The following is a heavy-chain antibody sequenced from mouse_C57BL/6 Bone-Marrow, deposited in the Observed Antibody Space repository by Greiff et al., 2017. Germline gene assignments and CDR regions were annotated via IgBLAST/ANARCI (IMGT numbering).Heavy chain of an antibody. D-gene: IGHD2-4*01. Sequence: VQLQQSDAELVKPGASVTISCKVSGYTFTDHSIHWMQQRPEQGLEWIGYIYPRDGSTKYTAKFNGKATLTADKSSSTAYMQLNSLTSEDSAVXFCARLGDYDVAYWGQGTLVTVSA. V-gene: IGHV1-78*01. CDR2: IYPRDGST. CDR1: GYTFTDHS. CDR3: ARLGDYDVAY. J-gene: IGHJ3*01.